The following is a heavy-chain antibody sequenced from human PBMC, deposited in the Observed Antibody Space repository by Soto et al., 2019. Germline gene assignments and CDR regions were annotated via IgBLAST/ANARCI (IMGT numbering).Heavy chain of an antibody. Sequence: QVQLVQSGAEVKKPGASVKVSCKASGYTFTSYAMHWVRQAPGQRLEWMGWINAGNGNTKYSQKFQGRVTITRDTSASTAYMELSSLRSEDMAVYYCARDKVVAAQYYFDYWGQGTLVTVSS. J-gene: IGHJ4*02. CDR3: ARDKVVAAQYYFDY. D-gene: IGHD2-15*01. V-gene: IGHV1-3*01. CDR1: GYTFTSYA. CDR2: INAGNGNT.